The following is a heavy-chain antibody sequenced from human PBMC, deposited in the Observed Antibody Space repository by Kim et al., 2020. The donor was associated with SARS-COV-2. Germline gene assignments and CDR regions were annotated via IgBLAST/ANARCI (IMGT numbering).Heavy chain of an antibody. Sequence: SETLSLTCAVYGGSFSGYYWSWIRQPPGKGLEWIGEINHSGSTNYNPSLKSRVTISVDTSKNQFSLKLSSVTAADTAVYYCARGGGAAAGLSYWFDPWGQGTLVTVSS. CDR1: GGSFSGYY. V-gene: IGHV4-34*01. CDR2: INHSGST. D-gene: IGHD6-13*01. CDR3: ARGGGAAAGLSYWFDP. J-gene: IGHJ5*02.